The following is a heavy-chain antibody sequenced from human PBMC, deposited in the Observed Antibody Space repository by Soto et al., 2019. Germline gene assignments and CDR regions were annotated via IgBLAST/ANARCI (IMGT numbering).Heavy chain of an antibody. CDR2: TYYRSNWFY. CDR3: ARLIGNSWLDS. J-gene: IGHJ5*01. D-gene: IGHD2-8*01. CDR1: GDSVSTDSAT. Sequence: QVQLQQSGPGLVRPSQTLSLSCAISGDSVSTDSATWDWIRQSPSRGLEWLGRTYYRSNWFYDYAVSVRGRITINADTSNNQISLQLNSVTPDDTAIYYCARLIGNSWLDSWGQGTLVTVSS. V-gene: IGHV6-1*01.